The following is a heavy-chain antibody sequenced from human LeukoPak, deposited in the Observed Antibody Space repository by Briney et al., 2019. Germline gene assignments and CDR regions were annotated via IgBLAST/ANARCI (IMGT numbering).Heavy chain of an antibody. Sequence: SETLSLTCTVSGGSISSYYWSWIRQPPGKGLEWIGYIYYSGSTNYNPSLKSRVTISVDTSENQFSLKLSSVTAADTAVYYCARDVRYYYGSGSYDWFDPWGQGTLVTVSS. V-gene: IGHV4-59*01. D-gene: IGHD3-10*01. CDR1: GGSISSYY. CDR2: IYYSGST. J-gene: IGHJ5*02. CDR3: ARDVRYYYGSGSYDWFDP.